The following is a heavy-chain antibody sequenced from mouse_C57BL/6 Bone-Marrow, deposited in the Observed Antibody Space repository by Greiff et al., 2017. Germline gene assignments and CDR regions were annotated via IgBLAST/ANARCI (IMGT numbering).Heavy chain of an antibody. CDR1: GYAFSSSW. Sequence: VQLQQSGPELVKPGASVKISCKASGYAFSSSWMNWVKQRPGKGLEWIGRIYPGDGDTNYNGKFKGKATLTADKSSSTAYMQLSSLTSEDSAVYFCARGSTYYGNYGFAYWGQGTLVTVSA. CDR3: ARGSTYYGNYGFAY. V-gene: IGHV1-82*01. CDR2: IYPGDGDT. J-gene: IGHJ3*01. D-gene: IGHD2-10*01.